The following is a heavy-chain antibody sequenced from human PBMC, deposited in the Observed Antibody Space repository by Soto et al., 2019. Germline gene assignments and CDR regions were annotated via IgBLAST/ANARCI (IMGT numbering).Heavy chain of an antibody. V-gene: IGHV3-64*01. D-gene: IGHD6-6*01. Sequence: EVQLAESGGGLAQPGGSLRLSCAASGFTLSGYAMDWVRQAPGKGLEYVSGISSNGVGTYYANSVQGRFPISRDNSKNTVYRQMGSLRPEDMAVYYCARRARPDFYYMDVWGKGTTVTVS. CDR1: GFTLSGYA. CDR3: ARRARPDFYYMDV. CDR2: ISSNGVGT. J-gene: IGHJ6*03.